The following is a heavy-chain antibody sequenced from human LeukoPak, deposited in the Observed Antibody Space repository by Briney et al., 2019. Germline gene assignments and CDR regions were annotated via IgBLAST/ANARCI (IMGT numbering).Heavy chain of an antibody. Sequence: ASVKVSCKASGYTFTGYYMHWVRQAPGQGLEWMGWINPNSGGTNYAQKFQGRVTMTRDTSISIAYMELSRLRSDDTAVYYCARDRLGYCSSTSCQEAYNWFDPWGQGTLVTVSS. D-gene: IGHD2-2*01. CDR2: INPNSGGT. J-gene: IGHJ5*02. V-gene: IGHV1-2*02. CDR3: ARDRLGYCSSTSCQEAYNWFDP. CDR1: GYTFTGYY.